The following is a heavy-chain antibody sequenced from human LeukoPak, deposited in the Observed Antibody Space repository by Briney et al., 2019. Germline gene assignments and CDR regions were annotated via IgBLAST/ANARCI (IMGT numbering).Heavy chain of an antibody. CDR1: RFTFDDYG. D-gene: IGHD2/OR15-2a*01. CDR2: IYSGSST. CDR3: ATLSVPHYYYYYYGMDV. J-gene: IGHJ6*02. V-gene: IGHV3-53*01. Sequence: GGSLRLPCAASRFTFDDYGMSWVRQAPGKGLEWVSVIYSGSSTYYADSVKGRFTISRDNSKNTLYLQMNSLRAEDTAVYYCATLSVPHYYYYYYGMDVWGQGTTVTVSS.